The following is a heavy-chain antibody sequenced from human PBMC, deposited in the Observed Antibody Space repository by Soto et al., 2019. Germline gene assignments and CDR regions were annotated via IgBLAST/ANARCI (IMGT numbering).Heavy chain of an antibody. J-gene: IGHJ4*02. CDR1: GGSISSSSYY. CDR2: IYYSGST. Sequence: SETLSLTCTVSGGSISSSSYYWGWIRQPPGKGLKWIGSIYYSGSTYYNPSLKSRVTISVDTSKNQFSLKLSSVTAADTAVYYCARAERLLWFGELSYYFDYWGQGTLVTVSS. CDR3: ARAERLLWFGELSYYFDY. V-gene: IGHV4-39*01. D-gene: IGHD3-10*01.